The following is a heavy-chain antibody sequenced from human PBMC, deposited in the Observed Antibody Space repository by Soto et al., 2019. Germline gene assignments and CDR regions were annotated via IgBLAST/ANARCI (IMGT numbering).Heavy chain of an antibody. CDR2: INPSGGST. CDR3: ARVLKGYYDSSGYAFDI. Sequence: ASVKVSCKASGYTFTSYYMHWVRQAPGQGLEWMGIINPSGGSTSYAQKFQGRVTMTADESTSTAYMELSSLRSEDTAVYYCARVLKGYYDSSGYAFDIWGQGTMVTVSS. CDR1: GYTFTSYY. D-gene: IGHD3-22*01. J-gene: IGHJ3*02. V-gene: IGHV1-46*01.